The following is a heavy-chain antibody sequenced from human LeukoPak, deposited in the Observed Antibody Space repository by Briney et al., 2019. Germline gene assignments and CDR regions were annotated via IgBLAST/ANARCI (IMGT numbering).Heavy chain of an antibody. Sequence: HGESLKISCKVSGYIFTSYWIAWVRQMPGKGLEWMGIIFPGDSDTRYSPSFQGQVTISADKSISTAYLQWSSLKASDTATYYCAGLPGSGHATNFDYWGQGTLVTVSS. D-gene: IGHD5-12*01. CDR2: IFPGDSDT. CDR3: AGLPGSGHATNFDY. J-gene: IGHJ4*02. CDR1: GYIFTSYW. V-gene: IGHV5-51*01.